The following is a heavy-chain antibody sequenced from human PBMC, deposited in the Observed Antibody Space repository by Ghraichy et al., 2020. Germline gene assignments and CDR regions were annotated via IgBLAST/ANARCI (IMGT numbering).Heavy chain of an antibody. D-gene: IGHD3/OR15-3a*01. CDR2: ISAYNGNT. Sequence: ASVKVSCKASGYTFTSYGISWVRQAPGQGLEWMGWISAYNGNTNHAQKLQGRVTMTTDTSTSTAYMELRSLRSDDTAVYYCARVMKKRRDVDSYDAFDIWGQGTMVTVSS. J-gene: IGHJ3*02. CDR3: ARVMKKRRDVDSYDAFDI. V-gene: IGHV1-18*01. CDR1: GYTFTSYG.